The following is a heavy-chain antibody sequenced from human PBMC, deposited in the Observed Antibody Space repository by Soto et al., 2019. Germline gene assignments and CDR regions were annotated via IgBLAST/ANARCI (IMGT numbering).Heavy chain of an antibody. D-gene: IGHD3-10*01. Sequence: SETLSLTFAVAGGSISGGRYSWSWIRQPPGKGLEWIGYIYYSGSTYYNPSLKSRVTISVDTSKNQFSLKLNSMTAADTAVYYCARQNYGSGSTYFDYWGQGTLVTVSS. CDR2: IYYSGST. CDR3: ARQNYGSGSTYFDY. V-gene: IGHV4-30-2*03. CDR1: GGSISGGRYS. J-gene: IGHJ4*02.